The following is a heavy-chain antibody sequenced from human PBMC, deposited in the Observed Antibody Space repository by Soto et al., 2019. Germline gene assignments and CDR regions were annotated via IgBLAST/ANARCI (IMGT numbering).Heavy chain of an antibody. D-gene: IGHD3-10*01. Sequence: EVELVESGGGLVQPGRSLRLSCAASGFTFDEYGMHWVRQAPGKGLEWVSGISWTSGRVGYADSVKGRFIISRDNAKNSLYLQMNSLRAEDTALYYCAKGVVAGSDSYYYGMDVWGQGTTVTVSS. J-gene: IGHJ6*02. CDR3: AKGVVAGSDSYYYGMDV. CDR2: ISWTSGRV. V-gene: IGHV3-9*01. CDR1: GFTFDEYG.